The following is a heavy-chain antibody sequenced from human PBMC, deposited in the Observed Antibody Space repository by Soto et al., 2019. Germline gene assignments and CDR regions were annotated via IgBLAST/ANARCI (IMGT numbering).Heavy chain of an antibody. D-gene: IGHD3-22*01. J-gene: IGHJ4*02. CDR3: ARDQRTDSSGYSLDY. V-gene: IGHV3-21*01. Sequence: GSLRLSCAASGFTFSSYSMNWVRQAPGKGLEWVSSISSSSSYIYYADSVKGRFTISRDNAKNSLYLQMNSLRAEDTAVYYCARDQRTDSSGYSLDYWGQGTLVTVSS. CDR1: GFTFSSYS. CDR2: ISSSSSYI.